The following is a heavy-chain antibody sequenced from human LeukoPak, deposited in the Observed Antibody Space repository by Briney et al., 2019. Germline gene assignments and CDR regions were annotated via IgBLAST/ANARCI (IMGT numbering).Heavy chain of an antibody. CDR2: IYYSGST. CDR1: GGSISSGDYY. D-gene: IGHD2-2*01. CDR3: ARDPSVVPAYYYYGMDV. V-gene: IGHV4-30-4*01. J-gene: IGHJ6*02. Sequence: SETLSLTCTVSGGSISSGDYYWTWIRQPPGKGLEWIGYIYYSGSTYYNPSLKSRLTISIDTFKNQFSLKLSSVTAADTAVYYCARDPSVVPAYYYYGMDVWGQGTTVTVSS.